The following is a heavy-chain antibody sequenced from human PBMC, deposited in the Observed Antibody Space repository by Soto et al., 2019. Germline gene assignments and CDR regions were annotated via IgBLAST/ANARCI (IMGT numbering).Heavy chain of an antibody. V-gene: IGHV4-30-4*01. Sequence: SETLSLTCTVSGGSISSGDYYWSWFRQPPGKGLEWIGYIYYSGSTYYNPSLKSRVTISVDTSKNQFSLKLSSVTAADTAVYYCARGSIAAAGDFDYWGQGTLVTVSS. CDR3: ARGSIAAAGDFDY. CDR1: GGSISSGDYY. J-gene: IGHJ4*02. CDR2: IYYSGST. D-gene: IGHD6-13*01.